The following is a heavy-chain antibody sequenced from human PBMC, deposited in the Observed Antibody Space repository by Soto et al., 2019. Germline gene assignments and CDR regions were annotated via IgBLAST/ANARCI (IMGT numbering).Heavy chain of an antibody. CDR1: GYRFTSYG. Sequence: QVQLVQSGAEVKNPGASVKVSCKASGYRFTSYGIGWVRQAPGQGLEWMGWINAYNGNTNYAQNLQGRVTLTKDTSTSTAYMELRSLRSNDTAVYYCAMVDVYVTPSPQDVWGQGTTVTVSS. CDR3: AMVDVYVTPSPQDV. D-gene: IGHD3-16*01. J-gene: IGHJ6*02. CDR2: INAYNGNT. V-gene: IGHV1-18*01.